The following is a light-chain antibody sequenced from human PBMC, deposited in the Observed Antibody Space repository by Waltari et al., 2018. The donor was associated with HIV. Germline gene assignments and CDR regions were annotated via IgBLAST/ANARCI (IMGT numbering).Light chain of an antibody. CDR3: AAWDGSVNYSPVV. V-gene: IGLV1-44*01. CDR1: SSNIGSKT. Sequence: QSVLTQPPSVSGTPGQRVTISCSGSSSNIGSKTINWYQQLPGTAPKPLIYNNNHRPSGVPDRCSGSKSGTSASLAIGGLQSEDEADYYCAAWDGSVNYSPVVFGGGTKLTVL. J-gene: IGLJ2*01. CDR2: NNN.